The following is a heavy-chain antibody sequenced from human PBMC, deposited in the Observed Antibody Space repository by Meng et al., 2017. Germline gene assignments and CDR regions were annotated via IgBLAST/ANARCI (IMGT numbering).Heavy chain of an antibody. D-gene: IGHD3-16*01. CDR1: GYTFIGHY. V-gene: IGHV1-2*02. Sequence: QVQLVQSRAEVKMPGASVKVSRKVSGYTFIGHYLHWVRQAPGQGLEWMGWINPNSGGTSYAQKFQGRVTMTWDTSVSTAFMELTRLKSDDAALHYCARVGVGAPFDFWGQGTLVTVSS. CDR2: INPNSGGT. J-gene: IGHJ4*02. CDR3: ARVGVGAPFDF.